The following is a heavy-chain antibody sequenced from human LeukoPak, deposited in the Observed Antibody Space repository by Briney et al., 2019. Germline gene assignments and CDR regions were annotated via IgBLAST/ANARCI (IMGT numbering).Heavy chain of an antibody. V-gene: IGHV1-2*02. CDR3: ARSLRFLEWLSSNWFDP. CDR2: INPNSGGT. Sequence: ASVKVSCKASGYTFTGYYMHWVRQAPGQGLEWMGWINPNSGGTNYAQKFQGRVTMTRDTSISTACMELSRLRSDDTAVYYCARSLRFLEWLSSNWFDPWGLGTLVTVSS. J-gene: IGHJ5*02. CDR1: GYTFTGYY. D-gene: IGHD3-3*01.